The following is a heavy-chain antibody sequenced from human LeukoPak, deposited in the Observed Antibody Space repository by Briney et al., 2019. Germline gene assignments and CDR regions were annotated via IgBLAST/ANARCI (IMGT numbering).Heavy chain of an antibody. V-gene: IGHV3-30-3*01. CDR1: GIPFSSHS. CDR3: ARDNGYSNGHAFDS. Sequence: PGRSLRLSCAASGIPFSSHSMRWVGQAPGKGLEWVALILYDGSNTYYSHSVKGRVTISRDDSKNTLCLQMNSLRPVDTAVYYCARDNGYSNGHAFDSWGQG. CDR2: ILYDGSNT. J-gene: IGHJ4*02. D-gene: IGHD5-18*01.